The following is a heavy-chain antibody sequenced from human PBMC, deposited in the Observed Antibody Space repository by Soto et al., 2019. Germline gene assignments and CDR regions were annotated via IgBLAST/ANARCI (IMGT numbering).Heavy chain of an antibody. CDR3: ARSKGVAADYYYGMDV. CDR2: IYPGDSDT. Sequence: KISYEGSGYRLTRYWIGWVRQMPRKGLEWMGMIYPGDSDTRYSPSFQGQATISADKSISTAYLQWSSLKASDTAMYYCARSKGVAADYYYGMDVRGQGTTVTVSS. CDR1: GYRLTRYW. J-gene: IGHJ6*02. V-gene: IGHV5-51*01. D-gene: IGHD2-15*01.